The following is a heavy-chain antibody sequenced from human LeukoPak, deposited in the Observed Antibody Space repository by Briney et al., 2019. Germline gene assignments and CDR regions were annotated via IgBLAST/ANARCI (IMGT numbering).Heavy chain of an antibody. V-gene: IGHV4-4*02. J-gene: IGHJ4*02. D-gene: IGHD3-10*01. Sequence: SETLSLTCAVSGGSISSSNWWNWVRQPPGKGLEWIGEIHHSGSTNYNPSLKSRVTISVDTSKNQFSLKLSSVTAADTAVYYCARRTRLLWFGESKSFDYWGQGTLVTVSS. CDR2: IHHSGST. CDR1: GGSISSSNW. CDR3: ARRTRLLWFGESKSFDY.